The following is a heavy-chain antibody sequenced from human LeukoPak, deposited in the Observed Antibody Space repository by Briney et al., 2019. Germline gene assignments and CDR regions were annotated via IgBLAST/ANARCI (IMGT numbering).Heavy chain of an antibody. J-gene: IGHJ4*02. CDR2: ISGSGGST. Sequence: GGSLRLSCAASGFTFSSYAMSWVRQAPGKGLEWVSAISGSGGSTYYEDSVKGRFTISRDNSKNTLYLQMNSLRAEDTAVYYCAKDLGAYDFWSGPLDYWGQGTLVTVSS. D-gene: IGHD3-3*01. V-gene: IGHV3-23*01. CDR3: AKDLGAYDFWSGPLDY. CDR1: GFTFSSYA.